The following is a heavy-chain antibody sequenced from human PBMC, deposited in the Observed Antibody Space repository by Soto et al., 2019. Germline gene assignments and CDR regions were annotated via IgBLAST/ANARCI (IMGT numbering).Heavy chain of an antibody. CDR3: ARGTLIVATIYDY. V-gene: IGHV1-69*01. CDR1: GCTFSSYA. Sequence: QVQLVQSGAEVKKPGSSVKVSCKASGCTFSSYAISWVRQAPGQGLEWMGGIIPIFGTANYAQKFQGRVTITADESTSTDYMGLSSLRSEDTAVYYCARGTLIVATIYDYWGQGTLVTVSS. D-gene: IGHD2-15*01. J-gene: IGHJ4*02. CDR2: IIPIFGTA.